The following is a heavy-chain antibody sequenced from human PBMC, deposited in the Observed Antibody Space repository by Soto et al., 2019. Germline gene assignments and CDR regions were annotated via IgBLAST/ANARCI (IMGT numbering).Heavy chain of an antibody. V-gene: IGHV3-11*01. Sequence: PGGSLRLSCAASGFTFSDYYMSWIRQAPGKGLEWVSYISSSGSTIYYADSVKGRFTISRDNAKNSLYLQMNSLRAEDTAVYYCAREDGPWTRAVFDYYYYMDVWGKGTTVTVSS. CDR2: ISSSGSTI. D-gene: IGHD1-1*01. J-gene: IGHJ6*03. CDR3: AREDGPWTRAVFDYYYYMDV. CDR1: GFTFSDYY.